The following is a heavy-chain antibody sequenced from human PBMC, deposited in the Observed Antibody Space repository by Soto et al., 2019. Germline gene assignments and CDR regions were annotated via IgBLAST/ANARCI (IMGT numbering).Heavy chain of an antibody. J-gene: IGHJ6*03. CDR2: IKRDGSTT. CDR1: GFTFSDYW. CDR3: ARGAINYYYEDF. V-gene: IGHV3-74*01. Sequence: GGSLRLSCAASGFTFSDYWMHWVRQAPGKGLEWVSRIKRDGSTTNYADSVKGRFTISRDNAKNTLYLKMNSLRVEDTADYYCARGAINYYYEDFWGTGTTVTVSS.